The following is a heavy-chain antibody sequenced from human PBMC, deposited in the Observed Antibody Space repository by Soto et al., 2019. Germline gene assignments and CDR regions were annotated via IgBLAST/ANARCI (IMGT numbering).Heavy chain of an antibody. CDR3: ARQKRYNWNDVYYFDY. D-gene: IGHD1-20*01. Sequence: SETLSLTCTVSGGSISSSSYYWGWIRQPPGKGLEWIGSIYYSGSTYYNPSLKSRVTISVDTSKNQFSLKLSSVTAADTAVYYCARQKRYNWNDVYYFDYWGQGXLVTVP. J-gene: IGHJ4*02. V-gene: IGHV4-39*01. CDR2: IYYSGST. CDR1: GGSISSSSYY.